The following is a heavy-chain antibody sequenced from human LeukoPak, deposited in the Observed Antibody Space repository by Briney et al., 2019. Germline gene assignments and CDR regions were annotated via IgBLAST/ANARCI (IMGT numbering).Heavy chain of an antibody. CDR3: ARDWIQPCGRASAMDV. CDR1: GGSISSYY. Sequence: SETLSLTCTVSGGSISSYYWSWIRQPPGKGLEWIGYIYYSGSTNYNPSLKSRVTISVDTSKNLFSLNLKSVTAADTAVYYCARDWIQPCGRASAMDVWGQGTTVSVSS. J-gene: IGHJ6*02. V-gene: IGHV4-59*12. CDR2: IYYSGST. D-gene: IGHD5-18*01.